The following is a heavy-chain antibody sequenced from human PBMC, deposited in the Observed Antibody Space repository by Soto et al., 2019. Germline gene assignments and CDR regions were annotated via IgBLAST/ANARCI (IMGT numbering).Heavy chain of an antibody. D-gene: IGHD5-18*01. Sequence: QPGGSLRLSCAASGFTFSSNAMHWVRQAPGRGLEWVALISFDGSNEYYADSVKGRFTISRDNSKNTLYLQMNSLRAEDTAVYYCAKSRGHTYGYPVDYWGQGTLVTVSS. CDR2: ISFDGSNE. V-gene: IGHV3-30*18. J-gene: IGHJ4*02. CDR1: GFTFSSNA. CDR3: AKSRGHTYGYPVDY.